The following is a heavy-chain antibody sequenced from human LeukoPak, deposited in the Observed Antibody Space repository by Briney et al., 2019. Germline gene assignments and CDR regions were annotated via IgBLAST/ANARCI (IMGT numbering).Heavy chain of an antibody. CDR1: GYTFTSYY. V-gene: IGHV1-46*01. D-gene: IGHD5-12*01. Sequence: ASVKVSCKAAGYTFTSYYMHWVRQAPGQGLEWMGIIDPSGGGTSYAQKFQGRLTMTRDTSTSTVSMELSSLRFEDTAVYYCARGSGVSGYDVEYWGQGTLVTVSS. CDR3: ARGSGVSGYDVEY. J-gene: IGHJ4*02. CDR2: IDPSGGGT.